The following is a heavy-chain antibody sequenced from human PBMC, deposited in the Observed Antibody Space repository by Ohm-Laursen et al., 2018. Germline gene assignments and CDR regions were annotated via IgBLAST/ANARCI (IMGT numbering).Heavy chain of an antibody. CDR1: GFPFSGYS. Sequence: SLRLSCAASGFPFSGYSMNWIRQAPGKGLEWVSYISHTSSHIYYADSVKGRFTISRDDAKNSLYLQMNSLRAEDTAVYYCARDRYGDYGLGDSWGQGTPVTISS. CDR3: ARDRYGDYGLGDS. D-gene: IGHD4-17*01. J-gene: IGHJ4*02. V-gene: IGHV3-21*05. CDR2: ISHTSSHI.